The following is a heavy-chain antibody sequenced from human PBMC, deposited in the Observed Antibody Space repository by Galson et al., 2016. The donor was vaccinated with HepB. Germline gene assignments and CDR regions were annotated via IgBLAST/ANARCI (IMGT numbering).Heavy chain of an antibody. CDR1: GGSISSNNYY. J-gene: IGHJ6*03. CDR2: IHYSGNS. V-gene: IGHV4-39*01. D-gene: IGHD5-18*01. CDR3: ARHAGYSYENYYMDV. Sequence: ETLSLTCTVSGGSISSNNYYWAWVRQSPGKGLEYIASIHYSGNSYYKPSLASRATISVDTSKSQFSLKVRSVSAADTAVYCCARHAGYSYENYYMDVWGKGTTVTVSS.